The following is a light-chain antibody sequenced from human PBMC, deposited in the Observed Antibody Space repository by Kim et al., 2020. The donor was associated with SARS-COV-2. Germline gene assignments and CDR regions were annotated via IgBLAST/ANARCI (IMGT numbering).Light chain of an antibody. CDR3: QAWDSSNVV. Sequence: SYELTQPPSVSVSPGQTASITCSGDKLGDEYACWYQQKPGQSPVLVIYQDSKRPSGIPERFSGSNSGNRATLTISETQAMDEADYYCQAWDSSNVVFGGG. J-gene: IGLJ2*01. CDR2: QDS. CDR1: KLGDEY. V-gene: IGLV3-1*01.